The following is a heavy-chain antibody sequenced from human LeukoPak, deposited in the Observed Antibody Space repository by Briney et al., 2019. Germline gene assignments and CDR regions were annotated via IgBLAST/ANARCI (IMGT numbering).Heavy chain of an antibody. J-gene: IGHJ4*02. Sequence: SETLSLTCAVYGGSFSGYYWSWIRQPPGKGLEWIGEINHSGSTNYNPPLKSRVTISVDTSKNQFSLKLSSVTAADTAVYYCARVGSSWRYFDYWGQGTLVTVSS. CDR2: INHSGST. V-gene: IGHV4-34*01. D-gene: IGHD6-13*01. CDR3: ARVGSSWRYFDY. CDR1: GGSFSGYY.